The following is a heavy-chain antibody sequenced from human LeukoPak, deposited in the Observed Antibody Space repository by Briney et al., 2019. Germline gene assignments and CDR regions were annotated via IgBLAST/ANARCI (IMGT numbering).Heavy chain of an antibody. Sequence: GGSLRLSCTASGFTFSGAWMTWVRQAPGKGLEWVANIREDGTEKNYVDSVKGRFTISRDNAKNSLYLQMNSLRADDTAVYYCAREVMVVAATTFWYFDLWGRGTLVTVSS. J-gene: IGHJ2*01. D-gene: IGHD2-15*01. CDR2: IREDGTEK. CDR3: AREVMVVAATTFWYFDL. V-gene: IGHV3-7*01. CDR1: GFTFSGAW.